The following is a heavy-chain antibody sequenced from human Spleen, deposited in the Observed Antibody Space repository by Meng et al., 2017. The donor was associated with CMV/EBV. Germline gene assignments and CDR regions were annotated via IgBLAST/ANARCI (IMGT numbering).Heavy chain of an antibody. V-gene: IGHV3-48*03. CDR3: ATLAVAEVDWFDP. CDR1: GFTFSSYE. D-gene: IGHD6-19*01. J-gene: IGHJ5*02. Sequence: LSLTCAASGFTFSSYEMNWVRQAPGKGLEWVSYISSSGSTIYYADSVKGRFTISRDNAKNTLYLQMNSLRAEGTAVYYCATLAVAEVDWFDPWGQGTLVTVSS. CDR2: ISSSGSTI.